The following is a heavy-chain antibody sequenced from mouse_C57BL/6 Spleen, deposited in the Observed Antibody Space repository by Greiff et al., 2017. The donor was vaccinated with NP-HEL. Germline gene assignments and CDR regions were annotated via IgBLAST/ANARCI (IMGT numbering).Heavy chain of an antibody. J-gene: IGHJ4*01. CDR1: GYAFSSSW. CDR2: IYPGDGDT. Sequence: QVQLQQSGPELVKPGASVKISCKASGYAFSSSWMNWVKQRPGKGLEWIGRIYPGDGDTNYNGKFKGKATLTADKSSSTAYMQLSSLTSEDSAVYFCAGRGEITTGAMDYWGQGTSVTVSS. D-gene: IGHD1-1*01. CDR3: AGRGEITTGAMDY. V-gene: IGHV1-82*01.